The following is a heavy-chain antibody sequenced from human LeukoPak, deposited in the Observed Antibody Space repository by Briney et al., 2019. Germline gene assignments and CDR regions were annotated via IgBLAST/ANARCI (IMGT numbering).Heavy chain of an antibody. J-gene: IGHJ4*02. CDR1: GGSFSGYY. V-gene: IGHV4-34*01. CDR2: INHSGST. Sequence: PSETLSLTCAVYGGSFSGYYWSWIRQPPGKGLEWIGEINHSGSTNYNPSLKSRVTISVDTSKNQFSLKLSSVTAADTAVYYCARGARGYSGYDFDYWGPGTLVTVSS. D-gene: IGHD5-12*01. CDR3: ARGARGYSGYDFDY.